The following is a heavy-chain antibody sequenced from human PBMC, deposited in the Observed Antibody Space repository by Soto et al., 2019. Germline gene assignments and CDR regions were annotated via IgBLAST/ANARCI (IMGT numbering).Heavy chain of an antibody. CDR3: ARGTLQQLVRLTDAFDI. CDR1: GGSFSGYY. J-gene: IGHJ3*02. Sequence: SETLSLTCAVYGGSFSGYYWSWIRQPPGKGLEWIGEINHSGSTNYNPSLKSRVTISVDTSKNQFSLKLSSVTAADTAVYYCARGTLQQLVRLTDAFDIWGQGTMVTVSS. CDR2: INHSGST. D-gene: IGHD6-13*01. V-gene: IGHV4-34*01.